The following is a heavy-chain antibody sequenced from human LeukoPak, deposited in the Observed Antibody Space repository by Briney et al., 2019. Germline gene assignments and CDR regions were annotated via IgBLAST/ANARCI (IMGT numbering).Heavy chain of an antibody. J-gene: IGHJ4*02. V-gene: IGHV3-48*01. CDR2: ISSSSSTI. Sequence: GGSLRLSCAASGFTFSSYSMNWVRQAPGKGLEWVSYISSSSSTIYYADSVKGRFTISRDNAKNSLYLQMNSLRAEDTAVYYCAISLLRYFDWAFDYWGQGTLVTVSS. D-gene: IGHD3-9*01. CDR3: AISLLRYFDWAFDY. CDR1: GFTFSSYS.